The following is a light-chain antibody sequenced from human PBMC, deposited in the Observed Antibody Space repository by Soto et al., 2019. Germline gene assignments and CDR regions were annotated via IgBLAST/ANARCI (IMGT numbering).Light chain of an antibody. CDR2: GAS. J-gene: IGKJ1*01. V-gene: IGKV3-20*01. CDR3: LQYGDSPQSPQT. CDR1: QSVSSSY. Sequence: EIVLTQSPGTLSLSPGERATLSCRASQSVSSSYLAWYQQKPGQAPRLLIYGASNRATGVPDRFSGSGSGTDFTLTISRLEPEDFAVYYCLQYGDSPQSPQTFGQGTKVDIK.